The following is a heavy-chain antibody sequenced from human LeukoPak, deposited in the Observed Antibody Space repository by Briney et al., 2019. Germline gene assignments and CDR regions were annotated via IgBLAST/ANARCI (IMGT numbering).Heavy chain of an antibody. Sequence: SGXXLXLSCAAXGFTXSDYYMSWLRQAPGKGLEWVSYISSSGSTIYYADSVKGRFTISRDNAKNSLYLQMNSLRAEDTAVYYCATLTGTTGDWGQGTLVIVSS. J-gene: IGHJ4*02. D-gene: IGHD1-7*01. V-gene: IGHV3-11*04. CDR1: GFTXSDYY. CDR2: ISSSGSTI. CDR3: ATLTGTTGD.